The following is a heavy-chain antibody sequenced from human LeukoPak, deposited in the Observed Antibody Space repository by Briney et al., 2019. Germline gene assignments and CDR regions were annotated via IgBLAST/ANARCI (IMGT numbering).Heavy chain of an antibody. CDR3: ARRRILNYYDSSGHQINWFDP. Sequence: KPSETLSLTCAVYGGSFSGYYWSWIRQPPGKGLEWIGEINHSGSTNYNPSLKSRVTISVDTSKNQFSLKLSSVTAADTAVYYCARRRILNYYDSSGHQINWFDPWGQGTLVTVSS. CDR1: GGSFSGYY. CDR2: INHSGST. J-gene: IGHJ5*02. V-gene: IGHV4-34*01. D-gene: IGHD3-22*01.